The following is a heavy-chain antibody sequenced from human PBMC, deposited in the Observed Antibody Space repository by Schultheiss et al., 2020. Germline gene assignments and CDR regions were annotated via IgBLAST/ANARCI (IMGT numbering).Heavy chain of an antibody. Sequence: ASVKVSCKASGYTFTNSYMHWVRQAPGQGLEWMGIIHPRGGSTSYAQKFQGRVTMTRDTSTSTVYMELSSLRSEDTAVYYCARRSWVGATAFDYWGQGTLVTVSS. CDR3: ARRSWVGATAFDY. D-gene: IGHD1-26*01. CDR1: GYTFTNSY. J-gene: IGHJ4*02. V-gene: IGHV1-46*01. CDR2: IHPRGGST.